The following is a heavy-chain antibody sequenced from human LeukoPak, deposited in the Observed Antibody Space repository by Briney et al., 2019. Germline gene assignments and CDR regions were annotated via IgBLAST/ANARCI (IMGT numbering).Heavy chain of an antibody. V-gene: IGHV1-46*01. Sequence: ASAKVSCKASGYIFSNYYIHWGRQAPGQQLEGLGLINHSGGSTDYAQQFQGRVTMDRDTSTSTVYMELSSLRSEDTAVYHCARDRVFGGYVDYWGQGTLVTVSS. CDR3: ARDRVFGGYVDY. CDR2: INHSGGST. D-gene: IGHD2-15*01. J-gene: IGHJ4*02. CDR1: GYIFSNYY.